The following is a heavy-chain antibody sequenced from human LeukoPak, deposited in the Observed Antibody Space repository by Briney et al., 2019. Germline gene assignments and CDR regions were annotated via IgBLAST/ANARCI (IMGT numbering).Heavy chain of an antibody. V-gene: IGHV3-21*01. CDR2: ISSSTTYI. CDR3: ARGAAGYVGASSFDY. J-gene: IGHJ4*02. CDR1: GFTFSSYS. Sequence: KPGGSLRLSCAASGFTFSSYSMNWVRQAPGKGQEWGSSISSSTTYISYADSVKGRFTISRDNAKNSLYLQMNSLRAEDTAVYYCARGAAGYVGASSFDYWGQGTLVTVSS. D-gene: IGHD1-26*01.